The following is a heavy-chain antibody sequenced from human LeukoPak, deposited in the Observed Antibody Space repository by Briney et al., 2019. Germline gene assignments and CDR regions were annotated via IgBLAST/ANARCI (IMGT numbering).Heavy chain of an antibody. CDR3: ARGLNSFDI. CDR2: TRNKANHYTT. CDR1: GFTFSDHY. Sequence: GGSLRLSCAASGFTFSDHYMDWVRQAPGKGLEWVGRTRNKANHYTTEYAASAKGRFTISRDGSKNSLYLQMNSLKTEDTAVYYCARGLNSFDIWGQGTMVTVSS. V-gene: IGHV3-72*01. D-gene: IGHD3-10*01. J-gene: IGHJ3*02.